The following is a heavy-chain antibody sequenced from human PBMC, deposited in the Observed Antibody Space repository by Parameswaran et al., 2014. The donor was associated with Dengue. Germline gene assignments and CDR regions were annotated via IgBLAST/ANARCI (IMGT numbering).Heavy chain of an antibody. Sequence: VRQAPGKGLEWIGRIYTSGSTNYNPSLKSRVTISVDTSKNQFSLKLSSVTAADTAVYYCASGYDFDYWGQGTLVTVSS. CDR2: IYTSGST. CDR3: ASGYDFDY. D-gene: IGHD5-12*01. V-gene: IGHV4-61*02. J-gene: IGHJ4*02.